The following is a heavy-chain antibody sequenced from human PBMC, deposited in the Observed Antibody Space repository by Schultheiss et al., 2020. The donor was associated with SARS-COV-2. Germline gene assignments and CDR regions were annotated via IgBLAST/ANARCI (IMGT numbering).Heavy chain of an antibody. CDR3: ARDAYRQQLANRNYYYYGMDV. J-gene: IGHJ6*02. Sequence: SETLSLTCTVSGGSISSGGYYWSWIRQHPGKGLEWIGSLHCSGNTYCNPSLKSRVTISVDTSKNQFSLKLSSVTAADTAVYYCARDAYRQQLANRNYYYYGMDVWGQGTTVTVSS. CDR1: GGSISSGGYY. CDR2: LHCSGNT. V-gene: IGHV4-31*03. D-gene: IGHD6-13*01.